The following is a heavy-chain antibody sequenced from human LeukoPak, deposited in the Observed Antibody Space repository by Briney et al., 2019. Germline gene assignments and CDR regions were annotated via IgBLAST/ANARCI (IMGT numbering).Heavy chain of an antibody. Sequence: ASVKVSCKASGGTFSSYAISWVRQAPGQGLEWMGRIIPISGIANYAQKFQGRVTITADKSTNTAYMELSSLRSEDTAVYYCATGYSYGYLLNDWGQGTLVTVSS. CDR1: GGTFSSYA. V-gene: IGHV1-69*04. CDR2: IIPISGIA. CDR3: ATGYSYGYLLND. J-gene: IGHJ4*02. D-gene: IGHD5-18*01.